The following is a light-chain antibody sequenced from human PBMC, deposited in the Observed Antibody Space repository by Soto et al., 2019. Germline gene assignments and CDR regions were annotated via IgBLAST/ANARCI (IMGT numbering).Light chain of an antibody. CDR1: QSVSSY. CDR2: DAS. J-gene: IGKJ1*01. V-gene: IGKV3-11*01. Sequence: EIVLTQSPATLSLSPGERATLSCRASQSVSSYLAWYQKKPGQVPRLVIYDASNRATGIPGRFSGSGSGTDFTLTISSLEPEDCGVYYCQHRSSWPRTFGQGTKVEIK. CDR3: QHRSSWPRT.